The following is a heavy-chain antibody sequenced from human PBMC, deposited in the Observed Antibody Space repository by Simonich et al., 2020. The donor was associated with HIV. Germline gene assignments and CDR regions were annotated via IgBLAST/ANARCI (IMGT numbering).Heavy chain of an antibody. J-gene: IGHJ3*01. V-gene: IGHV1-24*01. D-gene: IGHD3-22*01. CDR1: GYTLTELS. CDR2: VNPEDGET. CDR3: AAVKYYYDSSGFSYDGVDV. Sequence: QVQLVQSGAEVKKPGASVKVSCKVSGYTLTELSMHWGRQAPGKGVEGMGCVNPEDGETIYAQTFQGRVPMTEDSSTDTAHRELSSLTSEDTAVYFCAAVKYYYDSSGFSYDGVDVWGQGTMVTVSS.